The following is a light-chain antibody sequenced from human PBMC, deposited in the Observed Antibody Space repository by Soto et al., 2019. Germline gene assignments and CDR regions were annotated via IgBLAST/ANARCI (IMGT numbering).Light chain of an antibody. Sequence: DIQMTQSPSSLSASVGDRVAITCRASQNIGNYLSWYAQKPGKAPKLLSYGASSLQSGVPSRFSGSGSGTHFTLTISSLQPEDFATYYCQQSDSIPFTFGQGTKLEMK. CDR1: QNIGNY. V-gene: IGKV1-39*01. CDR2: GAS. J-gene: IGKJ2*01. CDR3: QQSDSIPFT.